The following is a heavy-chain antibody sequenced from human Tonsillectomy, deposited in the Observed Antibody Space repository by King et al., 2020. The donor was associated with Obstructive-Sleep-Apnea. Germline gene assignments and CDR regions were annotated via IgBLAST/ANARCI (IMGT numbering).Heavy chain of an antibody. CDR1: GFTFSLSD. Sequence: VQLVESGGGVVQPGGSLRLSCAASGFTFSLSDMHWVRQAPGKGLEWVAFIRYDGSNKYYADSVKGRFIISRDNSKNTLYLQMNSLRPEDTAVYYCATLLGEDHGRGFYAFDIWGQGPMVTVSS. CDR3: ATLLGEDHGRGFYAFDI. V-gene: IGHV3-30*02. J-gene: IGHJ3*02. CDR2: IRYDGSNK. D-gene: IGHD3-16*01.